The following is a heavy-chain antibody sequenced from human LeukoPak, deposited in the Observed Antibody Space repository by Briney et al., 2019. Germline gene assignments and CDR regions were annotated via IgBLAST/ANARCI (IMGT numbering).Heavy chain of an antibody. CDR3: ARADYGDRHYYFDY. V-gene: IGHV4-59*08. Sequence: TSETLSLTRTVSGGSISSYYWSWIRQPPGKGLEWIGYIYYSGSTNYNPSLKSRVTISVDTSKNQFSLKLSSVTAADTAVYYCARADYGDRHYYFDYWGQGTLVTVSS. D-gene: IGHD4-17*01. CDR2: IYYSGST. CDR1: GGSISSYY. J-gene: IGHJ4*02.